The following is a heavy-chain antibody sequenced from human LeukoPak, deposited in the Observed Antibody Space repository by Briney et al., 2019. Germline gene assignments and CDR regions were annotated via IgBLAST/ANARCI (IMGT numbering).Heavy chain of an antibody. D-gene: IGHD2-8*01. V-gene: IGHV3-21*01. CDR3: ARDLHLSLNGLDY. Sequence: GGSLRLSCAASGFTFSSYTMNWVRQAPGKGLEWVSSISSSSSFIYYADSVKGRFTISRDNAKNSLYLQMNSLRAEDTAVYYCARDLHLSLNGLDYWGQGTLVTVSS. CDR1: GFTFSSYT. J-gene: IGHJ4*02. CDR2: ISSSSSFI.